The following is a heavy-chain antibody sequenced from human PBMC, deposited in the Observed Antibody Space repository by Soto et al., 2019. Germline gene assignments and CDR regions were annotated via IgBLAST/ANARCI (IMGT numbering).Heavy chain of an antibody. J-gene: IGHJ4*02. V-gene: IGHV1-3*01. CDR3: ARGLTGTPFRY. CDR2: INAGNGNT. CDR1: GYGFSSYA. D-gene: IGHD1-7*01. Sequence: ASVNVYWKAAGYGFSSYAMHWGRQAPGQRLEWMGWINAGNGNTKYSQKFQGRVTITRDTSASTAYMELSSLRSEDTAVYYCARGLTGTPFRYWGQGTLVTVSS.